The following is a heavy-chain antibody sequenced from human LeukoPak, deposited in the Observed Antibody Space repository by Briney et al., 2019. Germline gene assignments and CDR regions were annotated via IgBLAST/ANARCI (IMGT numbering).Heavy chain of an antibody. Sequence: ASVKVSCKASVYTFTSYDINWVRQATGQGLEWMGWMNPNSGNTGYAQKFQGRVTMTRNKSISTVHMELSSLRSEDTAVYYCARGHYYDSSGYSIDYWGQGTLVTVSS. CDR3: ARGHYYDSSGYSIDY. CDR2: MNPNSGNT. D-gene: IGHD3-22*01. J-gene: IGHJ4*02. V-gene: IGHV1-8*01. CDR1: VYTFTSYD.